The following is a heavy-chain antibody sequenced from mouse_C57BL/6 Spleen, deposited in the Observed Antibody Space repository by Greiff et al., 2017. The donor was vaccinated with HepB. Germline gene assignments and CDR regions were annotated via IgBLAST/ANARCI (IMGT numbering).Heavy chain of an antibody. CDR3: ASKDYGSSSWYFDV. D-gene: IGHD1-1*01. Sequence: QVQLQQPGAELVRPGSSVKLSCKASGYTFTSYWMDWVKQRPGQGLEWIGNIYPSDSETHYNQKFKDKATLTVDKSSSTAYMQLSSLTSEDSAVYYCASKDYGSSSWYFDVWGTGTTVTVSS. CDR2: IYPSDSET. CDR1: GYTFTSYW. J-gene: IGHJ1*03. V-gene: IGHV1-61*01.